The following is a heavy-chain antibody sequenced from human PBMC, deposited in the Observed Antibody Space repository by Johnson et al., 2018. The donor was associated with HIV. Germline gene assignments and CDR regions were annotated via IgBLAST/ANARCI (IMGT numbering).Heavy chain of an antibody. CDR1: GFTVSSNY. J-gene: IGHJ3*02. V-gene: IGHV3-53*01. D-gene: IGHD5-12*01. CDR3: ARASKSGYDQAFDI. CDR2: IYSGGST. Sequence: VQLVESGGGLIQPGGSLRLSCAASGFTVSSNYMSWVRQAPGKGLEWVSVIYSGGSTYYADSVKGRFTISRDNSKNTLYLQMNSLRAEDKAVYYCARASKSGYDQAFDIWGQGTMVTVSS.